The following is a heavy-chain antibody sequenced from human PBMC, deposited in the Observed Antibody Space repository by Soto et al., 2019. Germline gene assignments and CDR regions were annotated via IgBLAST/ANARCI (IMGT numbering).Heavy chain of an antibody. D-gene: IGHD6-19*01. V-gene: IGHV3-30*18. CDR3: AKGGTGYSSGSRYYYYYYGMDV. Sequence: PGGSLRLSCAATGFTFSSYGMHWVRQAPGKGLEWVAVISYDGSNKYYADSVKGRFTISRDNSKNTLYLQMNSLRAEDTAVYYCAKGGTGYSSGSRYYYYYYGMDVWGQGTTVTVSS. CDR1: GFTFSSYG. J-gene: IGHJ6*02. CDR2: ISYDGSNK.